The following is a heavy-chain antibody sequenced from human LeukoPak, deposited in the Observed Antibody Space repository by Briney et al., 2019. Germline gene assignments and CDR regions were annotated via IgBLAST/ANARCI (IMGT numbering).Heavy chain of an antibody. CDR2: INHSGST. J-gene: IGHJ4*02. V-gene: IGHV4-34*01. D-gene: IGHD6-13*01. CDR3: ARAGIAAAGTKDFDY. CDR1: GGSFSGYY. Sequence: SETLSLTCAVYGGSFSGYYWSWIRQPPGKGLEWIGEINHSGSTSYNPSLKSRVTISVDTSKNQFSLKLSSVTAADTAVYYRARAGIAAAGTKDFDYWGQGTLVTVSS.